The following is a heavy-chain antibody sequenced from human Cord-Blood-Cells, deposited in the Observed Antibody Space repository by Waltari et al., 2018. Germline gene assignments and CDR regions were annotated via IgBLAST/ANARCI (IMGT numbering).Heavy chain of an antibody. Sequence: EVQLVESGGGLIQPGGSLRLSCAASGFTVSSNYMSWVRQAPGKGLEWVSVIYGGGSTYNADSVKGRFTISRDNSKNTLYLQMNSLRAEDTAVYYCARGSRLAYSSSFDYWGQGTLVTVSS. CDR2: IYGGGST. CDR1: GFTVSSNY. J-gene: IGHJ4*02. V-gene: IGHV3-53*01. D-gene: IGHD6-13*01. CDR3: ARGSRLAYSSSFDY.